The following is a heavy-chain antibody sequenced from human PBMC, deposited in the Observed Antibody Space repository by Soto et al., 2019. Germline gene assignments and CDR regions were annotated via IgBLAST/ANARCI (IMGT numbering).Heavy chain of an antibody. J-gene: IGHJ6*01. CDR3: ARYYDFWSGYPPGYYYYYGMDV. D-gene: IGHD3-3*01. V-gene: IGHV3-23*01. CDR1: GFTFSSYA. CDR2: ISGSGGST. Sequence: EVQLLESGGGLVQPGGSLRLSCAASGFTFSSYAMSWVRQAPGKGLEWVSAISGSGGSTYYADSVKGRFTISRDNSKNTLYLQMNSLRAEDTAVYYCARYYDFWSGYPPGYYYYYGMDVW.